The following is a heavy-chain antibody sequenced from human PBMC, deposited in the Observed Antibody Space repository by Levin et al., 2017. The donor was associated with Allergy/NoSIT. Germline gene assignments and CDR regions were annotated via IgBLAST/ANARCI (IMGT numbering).Heavy chain of an antibody. CDR3: AKGGVLDY. D-gene: IGHD6-6*01. J-gene: IGHJ4*02. Sequence: SLKISCAASGFTFDDYAMHWVRQAPGKGLEWVSGISWNSGSIGYADSVKGRFTISRDNAKNSLYLQMNSLRAEDTALYYCAKGGVLDYWGQGTLVTVSS. CDR1: GFTFDDYA. V-gene: IGHV3-9*01. CDR2: ISWNSGSI.